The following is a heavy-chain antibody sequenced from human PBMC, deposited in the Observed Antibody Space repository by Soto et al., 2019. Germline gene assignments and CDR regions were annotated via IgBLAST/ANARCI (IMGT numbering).Heavy chain of an antibody. CDR1: GGSFNTYG. Sequence: QVQLVQSGAEVKKPGSSVKVSCKASGGSFNTYGISWVRQAPGQGLEWMGGFLPVFTTAKYAQKFQGRVSITADESTYTAYMELSSLRSEDTAVYFRARDGVDVSRTTVRHGALGIWGQGTVVTVSS. J-gene: IGHJ3*02. CDR2: FLPVFTTA. V-gene: IGHV1-69*01. CDR3: ARDGVDVSRTTVRHGALGI. D-gene: IGHD4-17*01.